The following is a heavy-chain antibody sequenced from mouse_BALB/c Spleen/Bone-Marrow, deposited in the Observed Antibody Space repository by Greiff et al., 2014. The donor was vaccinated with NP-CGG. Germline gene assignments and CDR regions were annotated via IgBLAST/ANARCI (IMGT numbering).Heavy chain of an antibody. CDR2: IYPGTGSI. CDR1: GYTFTSYW. CDR3: TRSGYVMDY. D-gene: IGHD3-1*01. J-gene: IGHJ4*01. Sequence: LQQSGSELVRPGASVKLSCKASGYTFTSYWMHCVKQRPGQGLEWLGNIYPGTGSINYDEKFKSKATLTVDTSSSTAYMQLSSLTSEDSAVYYCTRSGYVMDYWGQGTSVTVSS. V-gene: IGHV1S22*01.